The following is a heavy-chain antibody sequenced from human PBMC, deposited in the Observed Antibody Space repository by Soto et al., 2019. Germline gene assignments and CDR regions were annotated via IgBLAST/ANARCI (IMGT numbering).Heavy chain of an antibody. CDR3: ARGMTTVTTYDY. CDR1: GGSISSGGYY. D-gene: IGHD4-4*01. J-gene: IGHJ4*02. Sequence: SETLSLTCTVSGGSISSGGYYWSWIRQHPGKGLEWIGYIYDSGSTYYNPSLKSRVTISVDRSKNQFSLNLSSVTAADTAVYYCARGMTTVTTYDYWGQGTLVTVSS. CDR2: IYDSGST. V-gene: IGHV4-31*03.